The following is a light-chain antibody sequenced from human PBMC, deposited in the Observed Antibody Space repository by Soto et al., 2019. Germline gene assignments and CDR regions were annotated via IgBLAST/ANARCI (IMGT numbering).Light chain of an antibody. V-gene: IGKV3-20*01. CDR1: QRVSSNY. CDR2: AAV. CDR3: QQHVDSFT. J-gene: IGKJ3*01. Sequence: EVVLTQSPGTLSLSPGERATLSCRASQRVSSNYLAWYQQKPGQAPRLLIYAAVSRATDVPDRFSGSGSGREFTLTISRLEPEDFAVYYCQQHVDSFTFGPGTKVDIK.